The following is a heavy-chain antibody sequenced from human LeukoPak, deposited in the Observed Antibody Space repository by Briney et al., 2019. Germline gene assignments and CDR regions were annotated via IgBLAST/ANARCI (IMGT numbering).Heavy chain of an antibody. V-gene: IGHV4-59*01. CDR2: IYYSGST. CDR3: ARVSFGELIDY. Sequence: PETLSLTCTVSGGSISSYYWSWIRQPPGKGLEWIGYIYYSGSTNYNPSLMSRVTISVDTSKNQFSLKLSSVTAADTAVYYCARVSFGELIDYWGQGTLVTVSS. D-gene: IGHD3-10*01. J-gene: IGHJ4*02. CDR1: GGSISSYY.